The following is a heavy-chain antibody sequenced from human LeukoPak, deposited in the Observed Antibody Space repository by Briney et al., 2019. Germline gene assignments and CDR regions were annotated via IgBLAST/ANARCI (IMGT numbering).Heavy chain of an antibody. J-gene: IGHJ4*02. Sequence: SETLSLTCTVSGGSISSSSYYWGWIRQPPGKGLEWIGSIYYSGSTYYNPSLKSRVTISVDTSKNQFSLKLSSVTAADTAMYYCASYYYDSSGYTWYYFDYWGQGTLVTVSS. D-gene: IGHD3-22*01. CDR3: ASYYYDSSGYTWYYFDY. CDR1: GGSISSSSYY. CDR2: IYYSGST. V-gene: IGHV4-39*07.